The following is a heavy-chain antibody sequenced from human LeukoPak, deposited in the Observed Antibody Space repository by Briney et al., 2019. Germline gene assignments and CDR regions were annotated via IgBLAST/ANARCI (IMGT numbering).Heavy chain of an antibody. D-gene: IGHD7-27*01. CDR2: INPNSGGT. J-gene: IGHJ5*02. V-gene: IGHV1-2*06. Sequence: ASVKVSCXASGYTFTGYYMQWVRQAPGQGLEWMGRINPNSGGTDYAQNFQGRVTMTRDTSISTVYMELSSLKSNDTAVYYCARQGSLGTWFDPWGQGTLVTVSS. CDR3: ARQGSLGTWFDP. CDR1: GYTFTGYY.